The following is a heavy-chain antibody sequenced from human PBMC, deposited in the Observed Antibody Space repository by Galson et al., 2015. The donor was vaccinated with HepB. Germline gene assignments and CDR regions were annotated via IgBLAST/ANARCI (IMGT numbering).Heavy chain of an antibody. CDR1: GYTFSDYY. J-gene: IGHJ5*02. D-gene: IGHD1-14*01. CDR3: ARTIPTTPNWFDP. CDR2: INPKSGGT. Sequence: SVKVSCKASGYTFSDYYIHWVRQVPGQGLEWMGWINPKSGGTKYAQRFQGGVTMTSDTSTSTAYMELSRLRSDDEAVYYCARTIPTTPNWFDPWGQGTLVSVSS. V-gene: IGHV1-2*02.